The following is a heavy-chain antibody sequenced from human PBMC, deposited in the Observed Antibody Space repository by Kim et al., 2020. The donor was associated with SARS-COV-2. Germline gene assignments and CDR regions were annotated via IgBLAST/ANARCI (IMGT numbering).Heavy chain of an antibody. Sequence: GGSLRLSCAASGLTFSTFGMHWVRQAPGKGLEWVAVISYDGTKNYYADSVKGRFTISGDNSKNTLYLQMNSLRAEDTAVYYCQLSGVSHSYYFYAMDVWGQGTTVTVSS. D-gene: IGHD1-26*01. CDR3: QLSGVSHSYYFYAMDV. CDR1: GLTFSTFG. V-gene: IGHV3-30*03. J-gene: IGHJ6*02. CDR2: ISYDGTKN.